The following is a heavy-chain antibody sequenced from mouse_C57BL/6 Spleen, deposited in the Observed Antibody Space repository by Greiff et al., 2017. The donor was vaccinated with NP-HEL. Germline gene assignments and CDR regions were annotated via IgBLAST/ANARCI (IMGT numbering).Heavy chain of an antibody. D-gene: IGHD2-5*01. Sequence: EVQLQQSGPELVKPGASVKMSCTASGYTFTDYNMHWVKQSHGKSLEWIGYINPNNGGTSYNQKFKGKATLTVNKSSSTAYMELRSLTSEDSAVYYCARPPYYSNLYAMDYWGQGTSVTVSS. CDR3: ARPPYYSNLYAMDY. J-gene: IGHJ4*01. CDR2: INPNNGGT. CDR1: GYTFTDYN. V-gene: IGHV1-22*01.